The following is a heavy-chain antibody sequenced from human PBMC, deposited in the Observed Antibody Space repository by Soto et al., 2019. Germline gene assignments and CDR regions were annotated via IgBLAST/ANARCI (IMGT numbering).Heavy chain of an antibody. CDR3: AKGHSRSYYYDSRYYYGMDV. CDR1: GFTFSSYA. D-gene: IGHD3-22*01. J-gene: IGHJ6*02. CDR2: ISGSGGST. V-gene: IGHV3-23*01. Sequence: GGSLRLSCAASGFTFSSYAMSWVRQAPGKGLEWVSAISGSGGSTYYADSVKGRFTISRDNSKNTLYLQMNSLRAEDTAVYYCAKGHSRSYYYDSRYYYGMDVWGQGTTVTVSS.